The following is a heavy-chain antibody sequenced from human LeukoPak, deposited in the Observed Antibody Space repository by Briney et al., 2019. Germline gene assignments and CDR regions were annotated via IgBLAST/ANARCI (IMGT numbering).Heavy chain of an antibody. V-gene: IGHV1-24*01. CDR1: GYTLTELS. D-gene: IGHD1-20*01. J-gene: IGHJ4*02. Sequence: SVKVSCKVSGYTLTELSMHWVRQAPGKGLEWMGGFDPEDGETIYAQKFQGRVTMTEDTSTDTAYMELRSLRSDDTAVYYCARGAGSNWNLSDYWGQGTLVTVSS. CDR2: FDPEDGET. CDR3: ARGAGSNWNLSDY.